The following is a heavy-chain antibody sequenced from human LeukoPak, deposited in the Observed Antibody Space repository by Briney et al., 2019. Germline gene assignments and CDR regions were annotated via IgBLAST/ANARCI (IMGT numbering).Heavy chain of an antibody. CDR2: IYHTGST. J-gene: IGHJ4*02. CDR1: GDSISSNNW. CDR3: TRAPPYGSGWSKGVLDY. V-gene: IGHV4-4*02. Sequence: TSETLSLTCTVSGDSISSNNWWSWVRQPPGKGLEWIGEIYHTGSTNYNPSLKSRVTISVDKSKNQFSLKMSSVTAADTAVYYCTRAPPYGSGWSKGVLDYWGQGTLVTVSS. D-gene: IGHD6-19*01.